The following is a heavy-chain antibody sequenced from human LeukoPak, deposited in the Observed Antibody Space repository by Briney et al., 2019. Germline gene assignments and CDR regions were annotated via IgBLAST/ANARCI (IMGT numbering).Heavy chain of an antibody. J-gene: IGHJ3*02. CDR3: AKDERLWGVDAFDI. Sequence: GGSLRLSCAASGFTFSSYGMHWVRQAPGKGLEWVAVISYDGSNKYYADSVKGRFTISRDNSKNTLYLQMNSLRAEDTAVYYCAKDERLWGVDAFDIWGQGTMVTVSS. D-gene: IGHD2-21*01. CDR2: ISYDGSNK. CDR1: GFTFSSYG. V-gene: IGHV3-30*18.